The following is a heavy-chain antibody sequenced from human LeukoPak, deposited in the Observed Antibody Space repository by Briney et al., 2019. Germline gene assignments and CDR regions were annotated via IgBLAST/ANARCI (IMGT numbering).Heavy chain of an antibody. CDR3: AASGGVIGADAFDI. CDR1: GFTFDDYA. CDR2: ISWNSGSI. J-gene: IGHJ3*02. V-gene: IGHV3-9*01. Sequence: GGSLRLSCAASGFTFDDYAMHWVRQAPGKGLEWVSGISWNSGSIGYADSVKGRFTISRDNAKNSLYLQMNSLRAEDTALYYCAASGGVIGADAFDIWGQGTMVTVSS. D-gene: IGHD3-16*02.